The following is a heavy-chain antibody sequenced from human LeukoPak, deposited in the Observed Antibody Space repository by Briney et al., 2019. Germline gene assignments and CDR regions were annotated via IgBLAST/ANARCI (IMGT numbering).Heavy chain of an antibody. V-gene: IGHV5-51*01. Sequence: GESLKISCKGSGYSFTSYWIGWVRQMPEKGLEWIGIIFPGVSDTRYSPSFQGQVTISADKSIGTAYLQWSSLQASDTAMYYCARHLRARPFDYWGQGTLVTVSS. CDR3: ARHLRARPFDY. CDR2: IFPGVSDT. CDR1: GYSFTSYW. J-gene: IGHJ4*02. D-gene: IGHD6-6*01.